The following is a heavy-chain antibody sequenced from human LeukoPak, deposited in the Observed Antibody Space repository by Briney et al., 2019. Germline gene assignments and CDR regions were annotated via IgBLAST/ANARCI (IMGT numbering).Heavy chain of an antibody. D-gene: IGHD3-3*01. V-gene: IGHV1-2*02. CDR3: AREPFWSGYSYYYYGMDV. Sequence: ASVTVSCTASGYTFTGYYMHWVRQAPGQGLEWMGWINPNSGGTNYAQKFQGRVTMTRDTSISTAYMELSRLRSDDTAVYYCAREPFWSGYSYYYYGMDVWGQGTTVTVSS. CDR2: INPNSGGT. J-gene: IGHJ6*02. CDR1: GYTFTGYY.